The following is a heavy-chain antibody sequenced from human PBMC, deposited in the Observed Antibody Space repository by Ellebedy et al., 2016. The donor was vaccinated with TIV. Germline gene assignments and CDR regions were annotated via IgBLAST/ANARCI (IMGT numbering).Heavy chain of an antibody. CDR2: IYSSGST. CDR3: VRGLGIARF. D-gene: IGHD6-13*01. CDR1: GGSISSSNYY. V-gene: IGHV4-39*07. Sequence: MPSETLSLTCTVSGGSISSSNYYWGWIRQPPGKGLEWIGSIYSSGSTYYNPSLKSRLSISVDTSKNQFSLNLTSMTAADRAVYYCVRGLGIARFWGQGTLVTVSS. J-gene: IGHJ4*02.